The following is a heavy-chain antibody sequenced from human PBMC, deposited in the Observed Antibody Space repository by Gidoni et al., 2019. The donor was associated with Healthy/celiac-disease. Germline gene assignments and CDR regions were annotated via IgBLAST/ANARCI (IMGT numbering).Heavy chain of an antibody. CDR2: ISAYNGNT. Sequence: QVQLVQSGAEVKKPGASVKVSCTASGYTFTSYGISWVRQAPGQGLEWMGWISAYNGNTNYAQKLQGRVTMTTDTSTSTAYMELRSLRSDDTAVYYCARSLASGGRIAVAGIFDYWGQGTLVTVSS. D-gene: IGHD6-19*01. J-gene: IGHJ4*02. CDR3: ARSLASGGRIAVAGIFDY. CDR1: GYTFTSYG. V-gene: IGHV1-18*04.